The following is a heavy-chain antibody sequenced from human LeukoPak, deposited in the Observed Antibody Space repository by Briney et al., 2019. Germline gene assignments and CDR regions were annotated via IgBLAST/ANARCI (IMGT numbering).Heavy chain of an antibody. Sequence: GGSLRLSCAASGFTFSNYGMHWVRQAPGKGLQWVAVIWYDGSNKYYADSVKGRFTISRDNSKNTLYLQMNSLRAEDTAVYYCARGPAVAGYYFDYWGQGTLVTVSS. J-gene: IGHJ4*02. CDR2: IWYDGSNK. D-gene: IGHD6-19*01. CDR3: ARGPAVAGYYFDY. CDR1: GFTFSNYG. V-gene: IGHV3-33*01.